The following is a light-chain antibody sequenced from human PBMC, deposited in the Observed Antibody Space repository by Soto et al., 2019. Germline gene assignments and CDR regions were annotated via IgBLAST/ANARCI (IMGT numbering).Light chain of an antibody. V-gene: IGKV2-30*02. CDR2: KGS. Sequence: EGVLTPSPLSLPVTLGQPSSISCRSTQRLVHNNGNTSLIWFHQRPGPSPRRLIYKGSIRDSGVPDRFSGSGSATDFTLKISRVEADDVGVYYCMQGTHWPRTFGQGTKVEIK. CDR3: MQGTHWPRT. J-gene: IGKJ1*01. CDR1: QRLVHNNGNTS.